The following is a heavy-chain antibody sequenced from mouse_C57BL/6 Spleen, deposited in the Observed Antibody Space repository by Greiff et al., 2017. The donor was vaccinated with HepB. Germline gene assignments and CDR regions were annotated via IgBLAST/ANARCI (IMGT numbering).Heavy chain of an antibody. D-gene: IGHD1-1*01. Sequence: EVQLQQSGAELVRPGASVKLSCTASGFNIKDDYMHWVKQRPEQGLAWIGWIDPETGDTAYASKFQGKAPITADTSSNTASLQRSSLTSEDTAGDYWTTGDGSSYNAMDYWGQGTSVTVAS. J-gene: IGHJ4*01. CDR2: IDPETGDT. CDR1: GFNIKDDY. V-gene: IGHV14-4*01. CDR3: TTGDGSSYNAMDY.